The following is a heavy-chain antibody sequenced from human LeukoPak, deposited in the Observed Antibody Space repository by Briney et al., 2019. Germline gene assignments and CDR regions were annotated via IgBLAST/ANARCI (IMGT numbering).Heavy chain of an antibody. D-gene: IGHD6-13*01. CDR3: STIAAPGAVGVDAFDI. CDR1: GFTFSSYA. Sequence: PGRSLRLSCAASGFTFSSYAMHWVRQAPGKGLEWVAVISYDGSNKYYADSVKGRFTVSRYNSKNTLYVQINSLRTEDTAVYYCSTIAAPGAVGVDAFDIWGLGTMVTVSS. V-gene: IGHV3-30-3*01. J-gene: IGHJ3*02. CDR2: ISYDGSNK.